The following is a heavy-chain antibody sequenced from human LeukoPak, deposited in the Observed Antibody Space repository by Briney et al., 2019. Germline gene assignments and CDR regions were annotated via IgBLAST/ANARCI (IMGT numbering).Heavy chain of an antibody. CDR3: AREIRLLTGYPAYYFDY. CDR2: IYSGGST. J-gene: IGHJ4*02. Sequence: PGGSLRLSCAASGFTVSSNYMSWVRQAPGKGVEWVSVIYSGGSTYYADSVKGRFTISRDNSRNTLYLQMNSLRAEDTAVYYCAREIRLLTGYPAYYFDYWGQGTLVTVSS. CDR1: GFTVSSNY. D-gene: IGHD3-9*01. V-gene: IGHV3-66*02.